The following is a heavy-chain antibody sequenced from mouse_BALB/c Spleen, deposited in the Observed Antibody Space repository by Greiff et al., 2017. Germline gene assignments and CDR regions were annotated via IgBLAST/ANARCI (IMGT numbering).Heavy chain of an antibody. Sequence: EVQLVESGPELVKPGASVKVSCKASGYAFSSYNMYWVKQSHGKSLEWIGYIDPYNGGTSYNQKFKGKATLTVDKSSSTAYMHLNSLTSEDSAVYYCARGYYGSSWYFDVWGAGTTVTVSS. CDR1: GYAFSSYN. V-gene: IGHV1S135*01. CDR2: IDPYNGGT. CDR3: ARGYYGSSWYFDV. J-gene: IGHJ1*01. D-gene: IGHD1-1*01.